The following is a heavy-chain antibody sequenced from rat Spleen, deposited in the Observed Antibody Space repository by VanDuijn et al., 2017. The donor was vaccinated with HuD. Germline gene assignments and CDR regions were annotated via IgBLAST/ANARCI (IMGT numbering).Heavy chain of an antibody. Sequence: EVQLVESGGGLVQPGRSLKLSCEVSGFTFNNYDMAWIRQAPTKGLEWVASINPGGYNTYYRDSVKGRFTVSRDNSKSTLVLQVDSLRSEDTATYYCARQDTSGYSNWFAYWGQGTLVTVSS. CDR3: ARQDTSGYSNWFAY. CDR2: INPGGYNT. CDR1: GFTFNNYD. J-gene: IGHJ3*01. V-gene: IGHV5-25*01. D-gene: IGHD4-3*01.